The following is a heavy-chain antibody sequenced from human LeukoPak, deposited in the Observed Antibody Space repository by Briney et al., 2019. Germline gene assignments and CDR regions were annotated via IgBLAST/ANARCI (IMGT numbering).Heavy chain of an antibody. CDR2: MNPNSGNT. D-gene: IGHD7-27*01. J-gene: IGHJ4*02. V-gene: IGHV1-8*01. CDR3: ARGPPNWGFDY. CDR1: VYTFTSYD. Sequence: ASVKVSCKASVYTFTSYDFNWVRQATGQGLEWMGWMNPNSGNTGYAQKFQGRVTMTRNTSISTVYMELSSLRSEDTAVYYCARGPPNWGFDYWGQGTLVTVSS.